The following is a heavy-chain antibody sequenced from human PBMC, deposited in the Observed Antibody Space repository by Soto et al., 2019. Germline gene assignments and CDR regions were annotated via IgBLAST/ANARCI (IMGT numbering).Heavy chain of an antibody. J-gene: IGHJ6*03. CDR2: ISSNGVGT. Sequence: GLSLRRSCARSVFTLSGYAMDWVLQNPVKGLEYVSGISSNGVGTYYANSVQGRFTISRDNSKNTVYLQMGSLRPEDMAVYYCARRARPDFYYMDVWGKGTTVTVSS. CDR1: VFTLSGYA. CDR3: ARRARPDFYYMDV. V-gene: IGHV3-64*01. D-gene: IGHD6-6*01.